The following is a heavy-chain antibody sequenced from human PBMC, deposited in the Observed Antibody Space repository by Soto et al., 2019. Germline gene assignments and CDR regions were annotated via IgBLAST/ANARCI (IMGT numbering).Heavy chain of an antibody. D-gene: IGHD6-13*01. V-gene: IGHV3-48*01. Sequence: GESLKISCAASGFTFSSYSMNWVRQAPGKGLEWVSYISSSSSTIYYADSVKGRFTISRDNAKNSLYLQMNSLRAEDTAVYYCARDKQGGSSSWYAHNWFDPWGQGTLVTVSS. CDR1: GFTFSSYS. CDR3: ARDKQGGSSSWYAHNWFDP. J-gene: IGHJ5*02. CDR2: ISSSSSTI.